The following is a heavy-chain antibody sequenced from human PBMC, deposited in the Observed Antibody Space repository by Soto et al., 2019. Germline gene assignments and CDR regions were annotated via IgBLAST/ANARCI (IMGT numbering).Heavy chain of an antibody. V-gene: IGHV1-69*01. D-gene: IGHD3-16*01. J-gene: IGHJ4*02. Sequence: QMEQSGAEVRKPGSSVKVSCKPSGGSLTSYPMAWVRQAPGQGFEWMGGIIPIHGTTEYAQKFQGRVTITANESTNRATPELTGLTSEDTAVYYCARGWGLVSWGQGTLVTVSS. CDR1: GGSLTSYP. CDR3: ARGWGLVS. CDR2: IIPIHGTT.